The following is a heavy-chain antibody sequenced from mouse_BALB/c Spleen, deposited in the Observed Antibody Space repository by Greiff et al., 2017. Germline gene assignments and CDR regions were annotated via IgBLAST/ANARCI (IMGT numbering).Heavy chain of an antibody. CDR1: GFNIKDTY. V-gene: IGHV14-3*02. D-gene: IGHD2-2*01. Sequence: EVQLQQSGAELVKPGASVKLSCTASGFNIKDTYMHWVKQRPEQGLEWIGRIDPANGNTKYDPKFQGKATITADTSSNTAYLQLSSLTSEDTAVYYCANGYYGYFDVWGAGTTVTVSS. CDR3: ANGYYGYFDV. J-gene: IGHJ1*01. CDR2: IDPANGNT.